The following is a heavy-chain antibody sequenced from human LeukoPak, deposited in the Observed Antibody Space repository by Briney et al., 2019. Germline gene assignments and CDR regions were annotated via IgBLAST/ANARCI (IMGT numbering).Heavy chain of an antibody. CDR3: ASGRVGEGYLDY. J-gene: IGHJ4*02. V-gene: IGHV3-30-3*01. CDR1: GFTFSSYA. Sequence: GGSLRLSCAASGFTFSSYAMHWVRQAPGKGLEWVAVISYDGSNKYYADSVKGRFTISRDNSKNTLYLQMNSLRAEDTAVYYCASGRVGEGYLDYWGQGTLVTVSS. CDR2: ISYDGSNK. D-gene: IGHD1-26*01.